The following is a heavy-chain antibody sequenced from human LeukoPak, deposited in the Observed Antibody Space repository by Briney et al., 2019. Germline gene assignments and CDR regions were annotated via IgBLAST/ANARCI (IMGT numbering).Heavy chain of an antibody. CDR3: ARERNGWYFDY. Sequence: PEGSLRLSCAASGFTFSSYTMHWVRQAPGKGLEWVAFVLYDGSNKYYADSVKGRLTISRDNSKNTLYLQMNSLRAEDTAVYYCARERNGWYFDYWGQGTLVTVSS. CDR2: VLYDGSNK. CDR1: GFTFSSYT. J-gene: IGHJ4*02. D-gene: IGHD6-19*01. V-gene: IGHV3-30*04.